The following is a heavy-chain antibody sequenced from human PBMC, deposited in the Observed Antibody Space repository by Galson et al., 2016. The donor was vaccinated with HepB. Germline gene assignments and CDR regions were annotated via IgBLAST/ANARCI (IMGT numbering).Heavy chain of an antibody. J-gene: IGHJ4*02. CDR2: ISGNDGYT. CDR3: AKALMNKRGADY. D-gene: IGHD3-10*01. CDR1: GFTFSTYT. Sequence: SLRLSCAASGFTFSTYTMRWVRQAPGKGLEWVSSISGNDGYTDYADSVKGRFTISRDNSKNTLYLQMNSLRVGDTAVYYCAKALMNKRGADYWGQGTLVTVSS. V-gene: IGHV3-23*01.